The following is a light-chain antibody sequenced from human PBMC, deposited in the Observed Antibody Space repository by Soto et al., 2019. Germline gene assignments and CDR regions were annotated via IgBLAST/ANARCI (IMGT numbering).Light chain of an antibody. Sequence: EIVMTQSPATLSVSPGERATLSCWASQSISTNLAWYQQKPGQAPRLLIYGASTRATGISARFSGSRSGTDFTLTISSLQSEDFAVYYCQQYNTWPPFTFGPGTKVDIK. CDR3: QQYNTWPPFT. CDR2: GAS. CDR1: QSISTN. V-gene: IGKV3-15*01. J-gene: IGKJ3*01.